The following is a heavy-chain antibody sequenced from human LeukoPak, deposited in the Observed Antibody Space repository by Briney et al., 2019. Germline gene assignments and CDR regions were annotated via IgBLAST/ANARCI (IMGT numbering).Heavy chain of an antibody. CDR3: ARRKPYTNGWYYFDY. CDR2: IYYTGST. V-gene: IGHV4-59*08. Sequence: SETLSLTCNVSGGSLSSYYWSWIRQPPGKGLEWIGYIYYTGSTNYNPSLKSRVTISVDTSKNQFSLKLTSVTAADTAVYYCARRKPYTNGWYYFDYWGQGTLVTVSS. D-gene: IGHD6-19*01. CDR1: GGSLSSYY. J-gene: IGHJ4*02.